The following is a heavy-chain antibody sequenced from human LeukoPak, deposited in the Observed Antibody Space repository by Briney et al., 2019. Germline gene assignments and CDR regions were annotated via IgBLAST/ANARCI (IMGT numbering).Heavy chain of an antibody. CDR3: ARDCSGGSCCV. CDR1: GFTFSSYG. J-gene: IGHJ4*02. Sequence: GGSLRLSCAASGFTFSSYGLHWVRQAPGKGLEWVAVIWYDGSNKYYADSVKGRFTISRDNSKNTLYLQMNSPRAEDTAVYYCARDCSGGSCCVWGQGTLVTVSS. CDR2: IWYDGSNK. D-gene: IGHD2-15*01. V-gene: IGHV3-33*01.